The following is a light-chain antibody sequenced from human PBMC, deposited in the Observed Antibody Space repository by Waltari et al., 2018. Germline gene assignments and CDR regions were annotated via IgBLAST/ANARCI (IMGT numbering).Light chain of an antibody. J-gene: IGLJ1*01. CDR1: SSDVGRYHL. CDR2: EGS. V-gene: IGLV2-23*01. CDR3: CSYAAINTYV. Sequence: QSALTQPASVSGSPGQSITISCTGTSSDVGRYHLVSWYQQHPGSAPKLIIYEGSKRPSGVSSRFSGSRSGNTASLTISGLQADDEGDYYCCSYAAINTYVFGTGTKVSVL.